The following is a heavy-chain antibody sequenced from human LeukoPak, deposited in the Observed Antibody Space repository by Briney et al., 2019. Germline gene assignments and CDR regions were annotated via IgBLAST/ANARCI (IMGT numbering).Heavy chain of an antibody. CDR3: ARGQFQRDY. CDR1: GGSFSGYF. J-gene: IGHJ4*02. V-gene: IGHV4-34*01. Sequence: KPSETLSLTCAVYGGSFSGYFWSWIRQPPGKRLEWIGEINHSGRTNYNPSLKSRVTISVDTSKNQFSLNLNSVTAADTAVYYCARGQFQRDYWGQGTLVTVSS. CDR2: INHSGRT.